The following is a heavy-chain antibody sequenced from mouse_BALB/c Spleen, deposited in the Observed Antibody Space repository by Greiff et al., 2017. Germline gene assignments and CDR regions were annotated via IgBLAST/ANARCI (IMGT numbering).Heavy chain of an antibody. D-gene: IGHD2-2*01. V-gene: IGHV1-7*01. Sequence: QVQLKESGAELAKPGASVKMSCKASGYTFTSYWMHWVKQRPGQGLEWIGYINPSTGYTEYNQKFKDKATLTADKSSSTAYMQLSSLTSEDSAVYYCARSGLRQGYYFDYWGQGTTLTVSS. J-gene: IGHJ2*01. CDR1: GYTFTSYW. CDR2: INPSTGYT. CDR3: ARSGLRQGYYFDY.